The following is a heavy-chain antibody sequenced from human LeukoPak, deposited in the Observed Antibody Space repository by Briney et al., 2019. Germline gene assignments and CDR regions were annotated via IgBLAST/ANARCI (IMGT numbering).Heavy chain of an antibody. CDR3: ARDGADVYGSAFDY. D-gene: IGHD2-15*01. CDR2: IHAIATT. V-gene: IGHV4-4*07. J-gene: IGHJ4*03. Sequence: SETLSLTRNVSGVSIRRYFWTWLREPTGKAREGRGRIHAIATTTYNSSLKSRVRMSVATSKNQFSLKLSSVTAAETAVYFCARDGADVYGSAFDYWGHGRLVRVSS. CDR1: GVSIRRYF.